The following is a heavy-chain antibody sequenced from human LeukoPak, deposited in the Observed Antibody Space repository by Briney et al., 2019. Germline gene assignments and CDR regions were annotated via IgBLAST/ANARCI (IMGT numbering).Heavy chain of an antibody. D-gene: IGHD3-22*01. CDR2: ISSSGTTV. CDR3: ARDLYDSGGYSSPIDY. Sequence: GGSLRLSCAASGFTFRNYEMNWVRQAPGKGLEWVSYISSSGTTVYYADSVKGRFTFSRDNTKDSLYLQMNSLRAEDTAVYYRARDLYDSGGYSSPIDYWGQGTLVTVSS. V-gene: IGHV3-48*03. J-gene: IGHJ4*02. CDR1: GFTFRNYE.